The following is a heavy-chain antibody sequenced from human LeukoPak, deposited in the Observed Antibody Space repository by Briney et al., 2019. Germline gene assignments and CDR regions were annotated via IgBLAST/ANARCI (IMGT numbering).Heavy chain of an antibody. V-gene: IGHV1-69*05. J-gene: IGHJ4*02. CDR2: IIPIFGTA. CDR3: ARAFWGSSWKGYFDY. CDR1: GGTFSSYA. D-gene: IGHD6-13*01. Sequence: ASVKVSCKVSGGTFSSYAISWVRQAPGQGLEWMGGIIPIFGTANYAQKFQGRVTITTDESTSTAYMELSSLRSEDTAVYYCARAFWGSSWKGYFDYWGQGTLVTVSS.